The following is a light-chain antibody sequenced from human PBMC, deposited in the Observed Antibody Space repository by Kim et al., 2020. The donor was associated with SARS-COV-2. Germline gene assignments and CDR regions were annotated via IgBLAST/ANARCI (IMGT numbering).Light chain of an antibody. CDR2: AAS. Sequence: SEETAPTSCGGRRSLTSQSSAWYQQQPGQAPRLLIYAASSRATGIHDRFGGSGSGTDFTLISSRLQPEDFATYCCQQYKDSPKTFGQGTKVDIK. V-gene: IGKV3-20*01. CDR3: QQYKDSPKT. J-gene: IGKJ1*01. CDR1: RSLTSQS.